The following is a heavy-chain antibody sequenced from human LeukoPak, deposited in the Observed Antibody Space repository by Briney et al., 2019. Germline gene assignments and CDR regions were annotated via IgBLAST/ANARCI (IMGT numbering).Heavy chain of an antibody. CDR1: GFTFSSHG. V-gene: IGHV3-30*18. J-gene: IGHJ1*01. CDR3: AKESGSRSYGAYFPH. Sequence: GGSLKLSCAASGFTFSSHGMQWVRQAPGKGLEWVAVISYDGSTKYYADSVKGRFTISRDNSKSTLYLQMNSLRAEDTAVYYCAKESGSRSYGAYFPHWGQGTLVTVSS. D-gene: IGHD6-13*01. CDR2: ISYDGSTK.